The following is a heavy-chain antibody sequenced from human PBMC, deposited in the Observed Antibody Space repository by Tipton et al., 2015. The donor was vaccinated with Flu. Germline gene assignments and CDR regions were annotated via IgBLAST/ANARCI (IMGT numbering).Heavy chain of an antibody. CDR1: GGTFSSYA. D-gene: IGHD2-2*02. CDR2: IIPIFGTA. J-gene: IGHJ6*03. Sequence: QLVQSGAEVKKPGSSVKVSCKASGGTFSSYAISWVRQAPGQGLEWMGGIIPIFGTANYAQKFQGRVTITADKSTSTAYMELSSLRSEDTAVYYCARAGYCSSTSCYIGSTFQSYYYYMDVWGKGTTVTVSS. V-gene: IGHV1-69*06. CDR3: ARAGYCSSTSCYIGSTFQSYYYYMDV.